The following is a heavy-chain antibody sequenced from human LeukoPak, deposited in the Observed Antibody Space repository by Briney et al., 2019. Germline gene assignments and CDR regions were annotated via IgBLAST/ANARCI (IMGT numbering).Heavy chain of an antibody. CDR3: ARYQNYYDSFAK. J-gene: IGHJ4*02. V-gene: IGHV3-66*01. D-gene: IGHD3-22*01. CDR1: GFTVSSNY. CDR2: IYSGGST. Sequence: GGSPRLSCAASGFTVSSNYMSWVRQAPGKGLEWVSVIYSGGSTYYADSVKGRFTISRDNSKNTLYLQMNSLRAEDTAVYYCARYQNYYDSFAKWGQGTLVTVSS.